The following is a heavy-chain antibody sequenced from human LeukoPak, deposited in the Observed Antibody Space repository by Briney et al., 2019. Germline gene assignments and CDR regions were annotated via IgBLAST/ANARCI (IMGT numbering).Heavy chain of an antibody. D-gene: IGHD6-13*01. CDR1: GFTLSSYS. Sequence: GGSLRLSCAASGFTLSSYSMNWVRQAPGKGLEWVSSISRSSSYTYYADSMKGRFTISRDNAKNSLYLQMNSLRAEDTAVYYCARGHSSTWYSDYWGQGTLVTVSS. CDR3: ARGHSSTWYSDY. V-gene: IGHV3-21*01. CDR2: ISRSSSYT. J-gene: IGHJ4*02.